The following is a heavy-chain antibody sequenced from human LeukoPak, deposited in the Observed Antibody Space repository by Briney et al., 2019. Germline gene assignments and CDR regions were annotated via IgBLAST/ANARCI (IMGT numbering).Heavy chain of an antibody. J-gene: IGHJ4*02. CDR1: GFTFSTYA. D-gene: IGHD3-3*01. CDR3: ATGTPFGAY. Sequence: GRSLRLSCAASGFTFSTYAMHWVRQAPGKGLEWVAVISYDGANKNHADSVKGRFTISRDNTRNSLYLQMNSLRVEDTAVYYCATGTPFGAYWGQGTLVTVSS. CDR2: ISYDGANK. V-gene: IGHV3-30*04.